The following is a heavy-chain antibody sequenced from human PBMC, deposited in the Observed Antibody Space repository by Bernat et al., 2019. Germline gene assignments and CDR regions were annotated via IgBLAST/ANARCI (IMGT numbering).Heavy chain of an antibody. J-gene: IGHJ1*01. CDR1: GFTVSSNY. Sequence: EVQLVESGGGLIQPGGSLRLSCAVSGFTVSSNYMSWVRQAPGTGLEWVSVLYSGGSAYYADSVKGRFTISRDNSKNTLYVQMNSLRTDDTAVYYCTRGYCSGGSCYSGPFQHWGQGTLVTVSS. V-gene: IGHV3-53*01. D-gene: IGHD2-15*01. CDR3: TRGYCSGGSCYSGPFQH. CDR2: LYSGGSA.